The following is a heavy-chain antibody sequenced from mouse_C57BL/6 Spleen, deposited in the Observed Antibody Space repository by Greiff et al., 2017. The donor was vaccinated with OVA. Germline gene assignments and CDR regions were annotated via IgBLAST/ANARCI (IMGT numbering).Heavy chain of an antibody. D-gene: IGHD1-1*01. J-gene: IGHJ1*03. CDR1: GYSFTDYN. V-gene: IGHV1-39*01. CDR2: INPNYGTT. Sequence: VQLQQSGPELVKPGASVTISCKASGYSFTDYNMNWVKQSNGKSLEWIGVINPNYGTTSYNQQFKGKATLTVDQSSSTAYMQLNSLTSEDSAVYYCAAPYYYGSSYRYFDVWGTGTTLTVSS. CDR3: AAPYYYGSSYRYFDV.